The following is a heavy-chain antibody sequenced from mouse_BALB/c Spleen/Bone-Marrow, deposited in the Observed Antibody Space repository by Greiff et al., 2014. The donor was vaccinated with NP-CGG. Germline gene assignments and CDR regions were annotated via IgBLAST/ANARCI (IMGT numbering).Heavy chain of an antibody. CDR3: ASRGDYSYAMDY. D-gene: IGHD1-1*01. CDR1: GYAFSKYW. V-gene: IGHV1-80*01. CDR2: IYPGDGDT. Sequence: VKLQESGAELVRPGSSVKISCKASGYAFSKYWMNWMKQRPGQGLEWIGQIYPGDGDTNYNGKFKGRATLTADKSSSTAYMQLSSLTSEVSAVYFCASRGDYSYAMDYWGQGPSVTVS. J-gene: IGHJ4*01.